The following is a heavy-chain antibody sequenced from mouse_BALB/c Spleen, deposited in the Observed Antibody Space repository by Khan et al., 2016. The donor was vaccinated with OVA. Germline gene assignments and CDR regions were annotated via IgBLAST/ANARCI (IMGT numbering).Heavy chain of an antibody. V-gene: IGHV1-77*01. J-gene: IGHJ3*01. CDR2: IYPGSDNT. CDR3: TREWAAWFPY. CDR1: GYIFTDYN. Sequence: QVQLKQSGAELARPGASVKLSCKASGYIFTDYNINWMRQRTGQGLEWIGEIYPGSDNTYCNERFKGKATLTVDKSSSTAYMHLSSLTSEDSAVYFCTREWAAWFPYWGQGTLVTVSA.